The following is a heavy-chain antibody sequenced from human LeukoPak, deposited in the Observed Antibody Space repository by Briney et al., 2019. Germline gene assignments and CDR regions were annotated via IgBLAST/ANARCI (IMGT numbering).Heavy chain of an antibody. V-gene: IGHV3-23*01. CDR3: ATDRL. CDR1: GFTFSNYA. J-gene: IGHJ4*02. Sequence: GGSLRLSCAASGFTFSNYAMTWVRQAPGQGLEWGSAISGSGVNTYYADSVKGRFTISRDNSKDTLFLQMTSLRADDTAVYYCATDRLWGQGTLVTVSS. CDR2: ISGSGVNT.